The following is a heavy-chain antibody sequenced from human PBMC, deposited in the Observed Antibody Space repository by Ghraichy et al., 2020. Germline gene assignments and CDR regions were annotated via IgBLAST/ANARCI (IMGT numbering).Heavy chain of an antibody. CDR1: GFTFRTYL. Sequence: GGSLRLSCAASGFTFRTYLMSWVRQAPGKGLEWVANIKQDGAEKYYVDSVKGRFTISRDNAKNSLYLQMNSLRAEDTAVYYCARGNAFDFWGQGTLVTVSS. J-gene: IGHJ4*02. D-gene: IGHD2-8*01. CDR3: ARGNAFDF. V-gene: IGHV3-7*03. CDR2: IKQDGAEK.